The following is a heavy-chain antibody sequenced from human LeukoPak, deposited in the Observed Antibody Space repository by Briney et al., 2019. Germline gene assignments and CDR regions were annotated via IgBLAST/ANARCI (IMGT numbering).Heavy chain of an antibody. Sequence: SGGSLRLSCAASGFTFSSYWMSWVHQAPGKGLEWVANIKQDGSEKYYVDSVKGRFTISRDNAKNSPYLQMNSLRAEDTAVYYCAREITVTTGWFDPWGQGTLVTVSS. CDR3: AREITVTTGWFDP. J-gene: IGHJ5*02. CDR2: IKQDGSEK. CDR1: GFTFSSYW. D-gene: IGHD4-17*01. V-gene: IGHV3-7*01.